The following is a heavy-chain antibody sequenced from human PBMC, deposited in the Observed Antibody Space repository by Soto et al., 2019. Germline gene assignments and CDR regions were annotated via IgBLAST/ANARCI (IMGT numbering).Heavy chain of an antibody. J-gene: IGHJ4*02. CDR1: GGTFSSYA. V-gene: IGHV1-69*13. CDR3: ARDRDGYNWDSYFDY. D-gene: IGHD5-12*01. Sequence: SVKVSCKASGGTFSSYAISWVRQAPGQGLEWMGGIIPIFGTANYAQKFQGRVTITADESTSTAYMELSSLRSEDTAVYYCARDRDGYNWDSYFDYWGPGTLVTVYS. CDR2: IIPIFGTA.